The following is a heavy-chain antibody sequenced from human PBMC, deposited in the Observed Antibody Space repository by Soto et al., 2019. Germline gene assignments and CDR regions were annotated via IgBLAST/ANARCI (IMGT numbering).Heavy chain of an antibody. D-gene: IGHD3-3*01. J-gene: IGHJ6*02. V-gene: IGHV3-30-3*01. Sequence: GGSLRLSCAASGFTFSSYAMHWVRQAPGKGLEWVAVISYDGSNKYYADSVKGRFTISRDNSKNTLYLQMNSLRAEDTAVYYCARVRGYYDFWSGHQAGYYYYGMDVWGQGTTVTVSS. CDR1: GFTFSSYA. CDR3: ARVRGYYDFWSGHQAGYYYYGMDV. CDR2: ISYDGSNK.